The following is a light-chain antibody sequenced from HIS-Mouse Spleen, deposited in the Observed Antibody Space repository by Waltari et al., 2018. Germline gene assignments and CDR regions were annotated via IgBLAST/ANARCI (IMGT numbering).Light chain of an antibody. CDR1: SRDVGSYNL. Sequence: QSALPQPASVSGSPGQSITISCTGTSRDVGSYNLVSWYQQHPAKAPKLMIYEGSKRPSGVSNRFAGSKSGNTASLTISVLQAEDEADYYCCSYAGSSTWVFGGGTKLTVL. CDR2: EGS. V-gene: IGLV2-23*01. J-gene: IGLJ3*02. CDR3: CSYAGSSTWV.